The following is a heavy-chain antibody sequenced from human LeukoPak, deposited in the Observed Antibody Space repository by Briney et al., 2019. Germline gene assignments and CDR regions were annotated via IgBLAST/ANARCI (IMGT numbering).Heavy chain of an antibody. J-gene: IGHJ5*02. CDR3: AKDPGIVVVITLDP. CDR1: GFTFSSYA. D-gene: IGHD3-22*01. Sequence: GGSLRLSCAASGFTFSSYAMSWVRQAPGKGLEWVSAISGSGGSTYYADSVKDRFTISRDNSKNTLYLQMNSLRAEDTAVYYRAKDPGIVVVITLDPWGQGALVTVSS. CDR2: ISGSGGST. V-gene: IGHV3-23*01.